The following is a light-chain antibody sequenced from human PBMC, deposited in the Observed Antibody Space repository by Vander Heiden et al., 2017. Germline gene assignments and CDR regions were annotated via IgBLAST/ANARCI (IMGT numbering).Light chain of an antibody. CDR3: NSYTSSSTLV. J-gene: IGLJ3*02. CDR2: DVS. Sequence: SAPTQPASVSGSPGESITISCTGTYSDVGGYNYVSWYQQQHPDKAPNLVIYDVSNRPSGVSNRFSGSKSGNTASLTISGLQADDEAYYYCNSYTSSSTLVFGGGTKLTVL. V-gene: IGLV2-14*03. CDR1: YSDVGGYNY.